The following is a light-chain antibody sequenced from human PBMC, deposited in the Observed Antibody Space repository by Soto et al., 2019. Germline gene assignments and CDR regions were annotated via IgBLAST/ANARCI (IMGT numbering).Light chain of an antibody. CDR1: SSDVGSYNL. J-gene: IGLJ2*01. CDR2: EGS. CDR3: YPCVV. Sequence: QSALTQPASVSGSPGQSITISCTGTSSDVGSYNLVSWYQQHPGKAPKLMIYEGSKRPSGVSNRFSGSKSGNTASLTISGLQAEDEADYYCYPCVVFGGGTELTVL. V-gene: IGLV2-23*01.